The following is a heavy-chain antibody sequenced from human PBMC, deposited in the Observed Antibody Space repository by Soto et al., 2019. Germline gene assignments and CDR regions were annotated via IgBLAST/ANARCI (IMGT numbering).Heavy chain of an antibody. CDR2: IYYSGST. J-gene: IGHJ5*02. V-gene: IGHV4-30-4*01. CDR1: GGSISSGDYY. Sequence: SETLSLTCTVSGGSISSGDYYWSWIRQPPGKGLEWIGYIYYSGSTYYNPSLKSRVTISVDTSKNQFSLKLSSVTATDTAVYYCAMGRFGELLFSNWFDPWGQGTLVTVSS. CDR3: AMGRFGELLFSNWFDP. D-gene: IGHD3-10*01.